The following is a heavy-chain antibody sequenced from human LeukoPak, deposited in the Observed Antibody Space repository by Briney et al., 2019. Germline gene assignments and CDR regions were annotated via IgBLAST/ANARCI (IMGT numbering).Heavy chain of an antibody. CDR2: IFYDGSSK. CDR3: ARVYSNRPEHGMDV. CDR1: GFTFSSYG. J-gene: IGHJ6*01. D-gene: IGHD4-11*01. V-gene: IGHV3-33*01. Sequence: GTSLRLSCAASGFTFSSYGMHWVRQAPGKGLEWVTVIFYDGSSKYYADSVKGRFSISRDNSKNTLYLQTNSLRAEDTAVYYCARVYSNRPEHGMDVWAQGPTVPV.